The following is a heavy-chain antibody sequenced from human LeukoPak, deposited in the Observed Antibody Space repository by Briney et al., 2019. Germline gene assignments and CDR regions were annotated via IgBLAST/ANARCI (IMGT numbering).Heavy chain of an antibody. J-gene: IGHJ6*02. CDR3: ARAQGGADYYYYGMDV. CDR1: GYTFTGYY. V-gene: IGHV1-2*06. D-gene: IGHD1-26*01. Sequence: ASVKVSCKASGYTFTGYYMHWVRQAPGQGLEWMGRINPNSGGTNYAQKFQGRVTMTRDTSISTAYMELSSLRSEDTAVYYCARAQGGADYYYYGMDVWGQGTTVTVSS. CDR2: INPNSGGT.